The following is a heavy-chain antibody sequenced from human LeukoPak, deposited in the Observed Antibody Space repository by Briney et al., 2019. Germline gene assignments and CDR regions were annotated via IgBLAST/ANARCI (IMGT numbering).Heavy chain of an antibody. Sequence: GGSLRLSCAASGFTFSSYAMHWVRQAPGKGLEWVAVISYDGSNKYYADSVKGRFTISRDNSKNTLYLQMNSLRAEDTAVYYCASATPPDHWFDPWGQGTLVTVSS. V-gene: IGHV3-30-3*01. CDR2: ISYDGSNK. CDR1: GFTFSSYA. D-gene: IGHD2-15*01. J-gene: IGHJ5*02. CDR3: ASATPPDHWFDP.